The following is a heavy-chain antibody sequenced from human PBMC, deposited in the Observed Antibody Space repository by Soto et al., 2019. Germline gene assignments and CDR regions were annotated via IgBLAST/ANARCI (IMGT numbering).Heavy chain of an antibody. Sequence: PWGSLRLSCAASGFTFSNDWMNWVRQGPGKGLEWVSRIISGGTRVTYADSVKGRFNIARDNAKNTPYLEMHSLTAEDTAVYYCARERTSKGGREVWGQETTVIVS. J-gene: IGHJ6*02. CDR1: GFTFSNDW. CDR3: ARERTSKGGREV. V-gene: IGHV3-74*01. CDR2: IISGGTRV.